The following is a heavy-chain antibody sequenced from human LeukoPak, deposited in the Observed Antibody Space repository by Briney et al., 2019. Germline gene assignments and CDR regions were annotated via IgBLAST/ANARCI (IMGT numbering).Heavy chain of an antibody. Sequence: GESLKISCKGSGYSFTNYWIGWVRQMPGKSLEWMGIIYPGDSDTRYSPAFQGQVTILVDKSISTAYLQWSSLKASDTAMYYCARREVGPTLPDYWGQGTLVTVSS. CDR1: GYSFTNYW. CDR3: ARREVGPTLPDY. V-gene: IGHV5-51*01. CDR2: IYPGDSDT. D-gene: IGHD1-26*01. J-gene: IGHJ4*02.